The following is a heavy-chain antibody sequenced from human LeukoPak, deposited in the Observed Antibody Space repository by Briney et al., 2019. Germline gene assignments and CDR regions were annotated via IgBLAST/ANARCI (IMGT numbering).Heavy chain of an antibody. J-gene: IGHJ4*02. CDR2: KRYDGSAT. CDR3: ARSESGWGFDS. CDR1: GFTFSSYG. V-gene: IGHV3-30*02. D-gene: IGHD6-19*01. Sequence: GGSLRLSCAASGFTFSSYGMHWVRQAPGKGLEWVAFKRYDGSATYYADSVKGRFTISRDNSNSMLYLQMNSLRGEDTAVYYCARSESGWGFDSWGQGTLVTVSS.